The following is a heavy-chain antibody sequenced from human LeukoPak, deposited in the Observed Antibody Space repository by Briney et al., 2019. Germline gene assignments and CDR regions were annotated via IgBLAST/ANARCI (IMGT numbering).Heavy chain of an antibody. D-gene: IGHD6-19*01. CDR1: VYTFTGYY. V-gene: IGHV1-8*02. J-gene: IGHJ4*02. CDR2: MNPNSGNT. Sequence: ASVKVSCKASVYTFTGYYMHWVRQATGQGLEWMGWMNPNSGNTGYAQKFQGRVTMTRNTSISTAYMELSSLRSEDTAVYYCARGVAGSTYGGYFDYWGQGTLVTVSS. CDR3: ARGVAGSTYGGYFDY.